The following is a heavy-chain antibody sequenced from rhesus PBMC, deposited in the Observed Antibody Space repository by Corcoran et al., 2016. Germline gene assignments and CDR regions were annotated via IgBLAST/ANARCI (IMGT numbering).Heavy chain of an antibody. V-gene: IGHV4-173*01. CDR3: ARQRLVTGGGDAFDF. J-gene: IGHJ3*01. Sequence: QLQLQESGPGLVKPSETLSLTCAGAGGSISSNWWSWIRQPPGKGLGWIGRISGSGGSTSYNPSLESRVTISTATSKNQFSLKLSSVTAADTAVYYCARQRLVTGGGDAFDFWGQGLRVTVSS. CDR2: ISGSGGST. CDR1: GGSISSNW. D-gene: IGHD6-31*01.